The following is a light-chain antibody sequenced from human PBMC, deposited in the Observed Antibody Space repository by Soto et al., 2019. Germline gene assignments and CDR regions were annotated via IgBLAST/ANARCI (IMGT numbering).Light chain of an antibody. CDR3: QHYDNLPWT. J-gene: IGKJ1*01. CDR2: DAC. Sequence: DIQMTQSPSSLSVSVGARVTITCQPSQDISNYLTMYQQEPGKAPKLLIYDACNLETGVPSRFNGSGSVTDFNFTNSSLQPVAVATDDCQHYDNLPWTFGPGTKVAIK. V-gene: IGKV1-33*01. CDR1: QDISNY.